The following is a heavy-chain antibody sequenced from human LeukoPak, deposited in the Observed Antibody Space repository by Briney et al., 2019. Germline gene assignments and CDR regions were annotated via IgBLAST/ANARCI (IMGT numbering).Heavy chain of an antibody. CDR3: ATILGEYYYDSSGYPEDFDY. CDR2: IYHSGST. CDR1: GYAISSGYY. J-gene: IGHJ4*02. V-gene: IGHV4-38-2*02. Sequence: SETLSLTCTVSGYAISSGYYWGWIGQPPGKGLEWIGSIYHSGSTYYNPSLKSRVTISVDTSKNQFSLKLSSVTAADTAVYYCATILGEYYYDSSGYPEDFDYWGQGTLVTVSS. D-gene: IGHD3-22*01.